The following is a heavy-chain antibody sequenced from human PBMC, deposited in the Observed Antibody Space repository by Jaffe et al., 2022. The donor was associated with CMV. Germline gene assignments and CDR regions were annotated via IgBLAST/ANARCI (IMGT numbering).Heavy chain of an antibody. J-gene: IGHJ6*02. D-gene: IGHD6-19*01. V-gene: IGHV1-8*01. Sequence: QVQLVQSGAEVKKPGASVKVSCKASGYTFTSYDINWVRQATGQGLEWMGWMNPNSGNTGYAQKFQGRVTMTRNTSISTAYMELSSLRSEDTAVYYCARYTSWYSSGWYNFDYYYGMDVWGQGTTVTVSS. CDR2: MNPNSGNT. CDR1: GYTFTSYD. CDR3: ARYTSWYSSGWYNFDYYYGMDV.